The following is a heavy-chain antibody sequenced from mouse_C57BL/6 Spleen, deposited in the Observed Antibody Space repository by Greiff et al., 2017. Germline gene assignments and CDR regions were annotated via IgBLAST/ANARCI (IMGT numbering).Heavy chain of an antibody. D-gene: IGHD3-2*02. CDR1: GYTFTSYW. J-gene: IGHJ2*01. V-gene: IGHV1-69*01. CDR3: ARGGSSGRFDY. Sequence: VQLQQPGAELVMPGASVKLSCKASGYTFTSYWMHWVKQRPGQGLEWIGEIDPSDSYTNYNQKIKGKSTLTVDKSSSTAYMQLSSLTSEDSAVYYCARGGSSGRFDYWGQGTTLTVSS. CDR2: IDPSDSYT.